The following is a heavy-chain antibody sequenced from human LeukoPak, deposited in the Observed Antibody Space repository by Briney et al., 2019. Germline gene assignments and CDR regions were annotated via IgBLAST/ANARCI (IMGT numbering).Heavy chain of an antibody. D-gene: IGHD1-26*01. CDR1: GYSISSGYY. V-gene: IGHV4-38-2*02. CDR3: ARRRSYFYFDY. CDR2: IYHSGST. J-gene: IGHJ4*02. Sequence: SETLSLTCTVSGYSISSGYYWGWIRQPPGKGLEWIGEIYHSGSTNYNPSLKSRVTISVDTSKNQFSLKLSSVTAADTAVYYCARRRSYFYFDYWGQGTLVTVSS.